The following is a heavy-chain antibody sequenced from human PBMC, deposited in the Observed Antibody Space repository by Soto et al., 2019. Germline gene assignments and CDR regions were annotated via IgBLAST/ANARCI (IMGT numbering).Heavy chain of an antibody. CDR3: AKKVNSGPGSQYFDY. D-gene: IGHD3-10*01. J-gene: IGHJ4*02. CDR2: FRTGGDDGTT. CDR1: GFTFSSYS. Sequence: GGSLRLSCAASGFTFSSYSMSWVRQAPGKGLEWVSGFRTGGDDGTTYYADSVKGRFTISRDNSKNTLFLQMNSLRAEGTAIYYCAKKVNSGPGSQYFDYWGQGTLVTVSS. V-gene: IGHV3-23*01.